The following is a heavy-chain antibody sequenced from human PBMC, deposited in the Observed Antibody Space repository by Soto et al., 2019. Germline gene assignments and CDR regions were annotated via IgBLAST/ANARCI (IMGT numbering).Heavy chain of an antibody. Sequence: SVKVSCKASGGTFSSYAISWVRQAPGQGLEWMGGIIPIFGTANYAQKFQGRVTITADESTSTAYMELSSLRSEDAAVYYCAREGRYDFWSGYYPMPGNWFDPWGQG. J-gene: IGHJ5*02. CDR1: GGTFSSYA. D-gene: IGHD3-3*01. CDR2: IIPIFGTA. CDR3: AREGRYDFWSGYYPMPGNWFDP. V-gene: IGHV1-69*13.